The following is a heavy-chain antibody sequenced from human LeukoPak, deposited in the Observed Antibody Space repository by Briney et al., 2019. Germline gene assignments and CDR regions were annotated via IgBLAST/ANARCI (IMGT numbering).Heavy chain of an antibody. V-gene: IGHV4-39*02. Sequence: PSETLSLTCIVSGDSISSSGYYWGWIRQPPGKGLEWIGSIYYSGSAYYNPSLKSRVTISVDTSKNHFSLELSSVTAADTALYYCARWFRPGGWYGDYWGQGTLVTVSS. CDR1: GDSISSSGYY. D-gene: IGHD6-19*01. J-gene: IGHJ4*02. CDR3: ARWFRPGGWYGDY. CDR2: IYYSGSA.